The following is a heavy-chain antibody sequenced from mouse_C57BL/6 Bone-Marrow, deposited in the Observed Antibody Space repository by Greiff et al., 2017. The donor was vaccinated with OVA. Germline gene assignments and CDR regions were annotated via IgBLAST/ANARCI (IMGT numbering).Heavy chain of an antibody. V-gene: IGHV5-17*01. CDR2: ISSGSSTI. Sequence: EVKVEESGGGLVKPGGSLKLSCAASGFTFSDYGMHWVRQAPEKGLEWVAYISSGSSTIYYADTVKGRFTISRDNAKNTLFLQMTSLRSEDTAMYYCARGYYPAWFAYWGQGTLVTVSA. CDR1: GFTFSDYG. D-gene: IGHD1-1*01. J-gene: IGHJ3*01. CDR3: ARGYYPAWFAY.